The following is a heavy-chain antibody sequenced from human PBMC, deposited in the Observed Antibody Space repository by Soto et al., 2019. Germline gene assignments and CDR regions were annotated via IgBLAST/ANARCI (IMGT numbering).Heavy chain of an antibody. V-gene: IGHV1-8*01. J-gene: IGHJ4*02. D-gene: IGHD3-3*01. CDR3: ASGSSRLRPYYEFWSGYDTGWQS. CDR1: GYTFTSYD. CDR2: MNPNSGNT. Sequence: ASVKVSCKASGYTFTSYDINWVRQATGQGLEWMGWMNPNSGNTGYAQKFQGRVTMTRNTSISTAYMELSSLRSEDTAVYDGASGSSRLRPYYEFWSGYDTGWQSWGQGTMVTVPS.